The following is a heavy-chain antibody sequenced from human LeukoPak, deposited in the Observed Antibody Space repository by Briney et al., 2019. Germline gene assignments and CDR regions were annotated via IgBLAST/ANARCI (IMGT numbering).Heavy chain of an antibody. Sequence: ASVKVSCKAPGGTFSSYAISWVRQAPGQGLEWMGGIIPIFGTANYAQKFQGRVTITADESTSTAYMELSSLRSEDTAVYYCARDAFTVDYNYNWFDPWGQGTLVTVSS. CDR2: IIPIFGTA. D-gene: IGHD3/OR15-3a*01. J-gene: IGHJ5*02. CDR3: ARDAFTVDYNYNWFDP. V-gene: IGHV1-69*13. CDR1: GGTFSSYA.